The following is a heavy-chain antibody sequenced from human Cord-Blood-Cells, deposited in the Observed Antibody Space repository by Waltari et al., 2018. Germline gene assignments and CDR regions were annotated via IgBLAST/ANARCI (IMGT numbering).Heavy chain of an antibody. CDR1: GGYISSSSYY. Sequence: QLQLQESGPGLVKPSETLSLTCTVYGGYISSSSYYWGWIRQPPGKGLEWIGSIYYSGSTYYNPSLKSRVTISVDTSKNQFSLKLSSVTAADTAVYYCASAVRGGYDYWGQGTLVTVSS. D-gene: IGHD3-10*01. V-gene: IGHV4-39*01. CDR2: IYYSGST. J-gene: IGHJ4*02. CDR3: ASAVRGGYDY.